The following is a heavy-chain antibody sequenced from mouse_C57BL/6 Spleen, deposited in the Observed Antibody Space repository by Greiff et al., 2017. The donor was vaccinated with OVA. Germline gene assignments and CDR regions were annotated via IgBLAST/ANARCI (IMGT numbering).Heavy chain of an antibody. CDR2: SRNKANDYTT. V-gene: IGHV7-1*01. CDR3: ARDAYDMDY. D-gene: IGHD2-10*02. CDR1: GFTFSDFY. J-gene: IGHJ4*01. Sequence: EVKLMESGGGLVQSGRSLRLSCATSGFTFSDFYMEWVHQAPGKGLEWIAASRNKANDYTTEYSASVKGRFIVSRDTSQSILYLQMNALRAEDTAIYYCARDAYDMDYWGQGTSVTVSS.